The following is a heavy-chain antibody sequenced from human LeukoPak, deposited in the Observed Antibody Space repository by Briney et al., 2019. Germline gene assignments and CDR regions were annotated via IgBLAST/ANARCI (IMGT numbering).Heavy chain of an antibody. CDR1: GFTFSKYG. J-gene: IGHJ4*02. CDR2: IRYDGSNK. D-gene: IGHD3-22*01. Sequence: GGSLRLSCAASGFTFSKYGMHGVRQAPGKGLEWVAFIRYDGSNKYYADSVKGRFTISRDNSKNTQYLQMNRLRAEDTAVYYCAKDRRDYASSGYPNYFDYWGQGTLVTVSS. V-gene: IGHV3-30*02. CDR3: AKDRRDYASSGYPNYFDY.